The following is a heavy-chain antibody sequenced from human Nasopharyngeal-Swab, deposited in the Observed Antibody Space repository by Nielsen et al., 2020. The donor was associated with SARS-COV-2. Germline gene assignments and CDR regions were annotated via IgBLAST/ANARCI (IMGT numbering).Heavy chain of an antibody. J-gene: IGHJ6*02. D-gene: IGHD3-10*01. Sequence: WIRQPPGKGLEWIGEINHSGSPNYNPPLKSRVTISVDTSKNQFSLKLSSVTAADTAVYYCASSPLWFGEPEHGMDVWGQGTTVTVSS. CDR3: ASSPLWFGEPEHGMDV. CDR2: INHSGSP. V-gene: IGHV4-34*01.